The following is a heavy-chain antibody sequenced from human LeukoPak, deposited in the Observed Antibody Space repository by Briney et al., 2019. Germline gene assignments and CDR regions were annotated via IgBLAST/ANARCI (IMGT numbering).Heavy chain of an antibody. J-gene: IGHJ4*02. Sequence: ASVKVSCKASGYTFTSYDINWVRQATGQGLEWMGWMNPNSGNTGYAQKFQGRVTITRNTSISTAHMELSSLRSEDTAVYYCARSYDSSPNLDYWGQGTLVTVSS. CDR3: ARSYDSSPNLDY. V-gene: IGHV1-8*03. CDR1: GYTFTSYD. CDR2: MNPNSGNT. D-gene: IGHD3-22*01.